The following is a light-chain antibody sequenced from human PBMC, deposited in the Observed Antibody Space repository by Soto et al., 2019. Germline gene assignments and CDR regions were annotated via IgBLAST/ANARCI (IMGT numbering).Light chain of an antibody. CDR1: SSDVGGYNY. CDR3: SSYTTSSTVV. V-gene: IGLV2-14*01. Sequence: VLTQPASVSGSPGQSITISCTGTSSDVGGYNYVSWYQQHPGKAPKLMIFDVSNRPSGISNRFSGSKSGNTASLTISGLQAEDEADYYCSSYTTSSTVVFGGGTKLTVL. J-gene: IGLJ3*02. CDR2: DVS.